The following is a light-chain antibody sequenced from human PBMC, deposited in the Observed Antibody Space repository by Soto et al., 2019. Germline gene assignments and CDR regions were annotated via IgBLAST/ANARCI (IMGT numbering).Light chain of an antibody. Sequence: AIKMTQSPSSLSAFVGDRVTITCRASQAIRNELGWYQQKPGKAPKLLIYSASSLQSGVPSRFSGSGSGTHFTLTISGLHPEDFATYYCLQDHNYPRTFGQGTKVEIK. V-gene: IGKV1-6*01. CDR3: LQDHNYPRT. J-gene: IGKJ1*01. CDR1: QAIRNE. CDR2: SAS.